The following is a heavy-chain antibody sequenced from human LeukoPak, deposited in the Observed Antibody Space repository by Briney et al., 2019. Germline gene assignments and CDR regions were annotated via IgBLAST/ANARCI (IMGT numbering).Heavy chain of an antibody. J-gene: IGHJ6*03. CDR1: GYSFTSYW. D-gene: IGHD4-11*01. Sequence: GESLKISCKGSGYSFTSYWIGWVRQMPGKGLEWMGIIYPGDSDTRYSPSFQGQVTISADKSISTAYLQWSSLEASDTDMYYCARHQKGNYPIYYYYYYMDVWGKGTTVTVPS. V-gene: IGHV5-51*01. CDR2: IYPGDSDT. CDR3: ARHQKGNYPIYYYYYYMDV.